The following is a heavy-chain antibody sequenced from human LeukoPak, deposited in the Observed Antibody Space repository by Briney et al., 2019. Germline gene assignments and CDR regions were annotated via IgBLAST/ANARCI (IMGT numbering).Heavy chain of an antibody. CDR3: ARGGYYDILTGYYVYLDY. Sequence: SETLSLTCTVSGGSISSYYWSWIRQPPGKGLEWIGYIHYSGSTNYNPSLESRVTISVDTSKNQFSLKLSSVTAADTAVYHCARGGYYDILTGYYVYLDYWGQGTLVTVSS. D-gene: IGHD3-9*01. CDR1: GGSISSYY. J-gene: IGHJ4*02. V-gene: IGHV4-59*01. CDR2: IHYSGST.